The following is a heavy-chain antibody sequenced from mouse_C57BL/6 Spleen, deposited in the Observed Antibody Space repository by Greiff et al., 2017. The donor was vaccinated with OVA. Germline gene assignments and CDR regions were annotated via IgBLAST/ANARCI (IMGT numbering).Heavy chain of an antibody. Sequence: EVKVVESGEGLVKPGGSLKLSCAASGFTFSSYAMSWVRQTPEKRLEWVAYISSGGDYIYYADPVKGRFTISRDNARNTLYLQMSSLKSEDTAMYYCTRDRDYDRYYYAMDYWGQGTSVTVSS. J-gene: IGHJ4*01. CDR1: GFTFSSYA. CDR3: TRDRDYDRYYYAMDY. V-gene: IGHV5-9-1*02. CDR2: ISSGGDYI. D-gene: IGHD2-4*01.